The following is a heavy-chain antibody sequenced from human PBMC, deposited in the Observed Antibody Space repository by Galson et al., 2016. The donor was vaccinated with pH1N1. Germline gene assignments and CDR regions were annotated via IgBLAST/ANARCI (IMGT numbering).Heavy chain of an antibody. Sequence: CAISGDSVSSNSAAWNWIRQPPSRGLEWLGRTYYRSKWFYNYAVSVQGRITINPDTSKNQFSLQLNSVTPEDTAVYYCARHSPGRAVGVFDCWGQGILVTVSS. J-gene: IGHJ4*02. V-gene: IGHV6-1*01. CDR2: TYYRSKWFY. D-gene: IGHD6-19*01. CDR1: GDSVSSNSAA. CDR3: ARHSPGRAVGVFDC.